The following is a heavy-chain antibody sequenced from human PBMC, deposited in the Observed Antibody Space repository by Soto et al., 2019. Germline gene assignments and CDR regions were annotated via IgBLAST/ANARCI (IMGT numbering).Heavy chain of an antibody. CDR1: GGSVSSGNYY. J-gene: IGHJ4*02. Sequence: QVQLQESGPGLVKPSETLSLTCTVSGGSVSSGNYYWSWIRQPPGKGLEWIGYIYYSGSTNYNPSLKIRVTISVDTSKNQFALKLTSVTAADTAVYYCARDQTGIFDYWGQGTLVTVSS. CDR2: IYYSGST. V-gene: IGHV4-61*01. CDR3: ARDQTGIFDY.